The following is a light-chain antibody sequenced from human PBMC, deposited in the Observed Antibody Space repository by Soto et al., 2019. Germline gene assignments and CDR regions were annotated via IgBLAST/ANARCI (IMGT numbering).Light chain of an antibody. J-gene: IGKJ2*01. Sequence: EIVMTQSPATLSVSPGERATLSCRASQSVSSNFSWYQQKPGQAPRLLIYGASTRATGIPARFSGSGSETEFTLTISSLQSEDFAVYYCQQYNNWPPNTFGQGTKLEIK. CDR2: GAS. CDR3: QQYNNWPPNT. CDR1: QSVSSN. V-gene: IGKV3-15*01.